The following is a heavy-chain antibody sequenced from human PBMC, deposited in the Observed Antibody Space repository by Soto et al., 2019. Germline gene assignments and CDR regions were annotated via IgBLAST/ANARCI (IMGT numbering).Heavy chain of an antibody. D-gene: IGHD3-10*01. Sequence: QVQLVESGGGVVQPGRSLRLSCAASGFTFSSYGMHWVRQAPGKGLEWVAVISYDGSNKYYADSVKGRFTISRDNSKNTLYLQMNSLRAEDTAVYYCAKDMGGSGSKKQRYCYYYYGMDVWGQGTTVTVSS. V-gene: IGHV3-30*18. CDR1: GFTFSSYG. CDR2: ISYDGSNK. CDR3: AKDMGGSGSKKQRYCYYYYGMDV. J-gene: IGHJ6*02.